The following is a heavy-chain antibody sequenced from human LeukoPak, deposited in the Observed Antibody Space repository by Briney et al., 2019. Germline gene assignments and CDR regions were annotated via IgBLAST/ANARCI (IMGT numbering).Heavy chain of an antibody. CDR3: AQIYTYGSSQFDY. V-gene: IGHV3-48*03. CDR1: GFTFSNYE. CDR2: ISSSGSTI. D-gene: IGHD5-18*01. J-gene: IGHJ4*02. Sequence: GGSLRLSCAASGFTFSNYEMNWVRQAPGKGLEWVSYISSSGSTIYYADSVKGRFTISRDNAKNSLYLQMNSLRAEDTAVYYCAQIYTYGSSQFDYWGKGTLVTVSS.